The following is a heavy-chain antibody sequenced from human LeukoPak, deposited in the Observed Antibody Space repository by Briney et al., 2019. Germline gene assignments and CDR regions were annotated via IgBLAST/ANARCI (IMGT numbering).Heavy chain of an antibody. CDR2: ISGSGGGT. CDR1: GFTFSSHA. CDR3: AKDRDDFYYYMDV. V-gene: IGHV3-23*01. J-gene: IGHJ6*03. Sequence: GGSLRLSCAASGFTFSSHAMSWVRQAPGKGLEWVSSISGSGGGTYYADSVKGRFTISRDNSKNTLYLQMNSLRAEDTAVYYCAKDRDDFYYYMDVWGKGTTVTVSS.